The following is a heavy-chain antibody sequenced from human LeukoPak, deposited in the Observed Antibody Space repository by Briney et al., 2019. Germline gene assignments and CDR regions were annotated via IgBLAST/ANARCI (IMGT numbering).Heavy chain of an antibody. Sequence: PGASLRLSCVASGFTFSNYGMSWVRKAPGKGLEWVSAITGSGTNRYYADSLKGRFTTSRDNSKNTVFLQMNSLRHEDTAIYYCVIWGDYDVLTGYYVPDYWGQGTLVTVAS. D-gene: IGHD3-9*01. V-gene: IGHV3-23*01. CDR3: VIWGDYDVLTGYYVPDY. CDR2: ITGSGTNR. CDR1: GFTFSNYG. J-gene: IGHJ4*02.